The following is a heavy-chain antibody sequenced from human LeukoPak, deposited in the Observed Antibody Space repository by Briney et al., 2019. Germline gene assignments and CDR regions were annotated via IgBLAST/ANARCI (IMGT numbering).Heavy chain of an antibody. D-gene: IGHD2-8*01. CDR3: ARRAHCTSDLCYPFDY. CDR1: GGSITVWY. V-gene: IGHV4-59*08. CDR2: IHYSGST. Sequence: SETLSLTCTVCGGSITVWYWSWIRQPPGKGLEWIGYIHYSGSTNCNPSLKSRVTISADTTKNQFSLKLTSVTAADTAVYYCARRAHCTSDLCYPFDYWGRGTLVSVSS. J-gene: IGHJ4*02.